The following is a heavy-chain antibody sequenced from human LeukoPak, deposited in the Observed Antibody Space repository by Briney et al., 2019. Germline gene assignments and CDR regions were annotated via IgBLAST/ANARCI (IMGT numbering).Heavy chain of an antibody. CDR2: IIPILGIA. D-gene: IGHD1-1*01. J-gene: IGHJ4*02. CDR3: AREKNWNLGY. CDR1: GGTFSSYA. Sequence: SVKVSCKASGGTFSSYAISWVRQAPGQGLEWMGRIIPILGIANYAQKFQGRVTITADRSTSTAYMELSSLRSEDTAVYYCAREKNWNLGYWGQGTLVTVSS. V-gene: IGHV1-69*04.